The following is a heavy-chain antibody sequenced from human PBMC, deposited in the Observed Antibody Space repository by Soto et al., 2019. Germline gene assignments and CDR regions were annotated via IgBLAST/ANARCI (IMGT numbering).Heavy chain of an antibody. J-gene: IGHJ6*02. CDR1: GGTFTSTA. V-gene: IGHV1-69*13. CDR3: ASPAGLDHLLNYYGLNV. Sequence: SVKVSCKASGGTFTSTAFSWVRQAPGQGLEWMGGIIPVLGTPNYAQKFQARLTVTADASTTTVHMELSSLRSDDTAVYYCASPAGLDHLLNYYGLNVWGQGTTVTVSS. CDR2: IIPVLGTP. D-gene: IGHD2-2*01.